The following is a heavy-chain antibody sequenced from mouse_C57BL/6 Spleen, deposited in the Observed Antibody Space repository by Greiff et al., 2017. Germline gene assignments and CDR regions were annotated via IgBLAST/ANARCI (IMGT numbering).Heavy chain of an antibody. CDR1: GYTFTSYT. Sequence: QVQLQQSGAELARPGASVKMSCKASGYTFTSYTMHWIKQRPGQGLEWIGYINPSSGYTKYNQKFKDKATLTADKSSSTAYMQLSSLTSEDSAVYYCARDSNYYFDYWGQGTTLTVSS. V-gene: IGHV1-4*01. J-gene: IGHJ2*01. D-gene: IGHD2-5*01. CDR3: ARDSNYYFDY. CDR2: INPSSGYT.